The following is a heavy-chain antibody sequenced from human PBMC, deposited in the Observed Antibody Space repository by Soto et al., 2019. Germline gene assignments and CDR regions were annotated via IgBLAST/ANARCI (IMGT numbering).Heavy chain of an antibody. CDR2: ISADSGNT. CDR1: GYTFTSYD. J-gene: IGHJ4*02. Sequence: QVQLVQSGAEVKKPGASVKVSCKASGYTFTSYDISWVRQAPGQGLEWMGWISADSGNTDYAQKFQGRVTMTTNTSTSTAYMELRSLRSDDTAVYYCARDRSRGIALEWGQGTTVTVSS. D-gene: IGHD2-2*01. V-gene: IGHV1-18*01. CDR3: ARDRSRGIALE.